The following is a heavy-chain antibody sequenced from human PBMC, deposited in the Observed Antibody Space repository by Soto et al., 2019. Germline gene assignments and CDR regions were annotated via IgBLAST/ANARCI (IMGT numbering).Heavy chain of an antibody. D-gene: IGHD3-10*01. J-gene: IGHJ5*02. V-gene: IGHV3-49*05. CDR2: IRSKAYGGTT. CDR1: GFTFGDYA. Sequence: EVQLVESGGGLVKPGRSLRLSCTASGFTFGDYAMSWFRQAPGKGLEWVGFIRSKAYGGTTEYAASVKGRFIISRDDSKSIAYLQMNSLKTEDTAVYYCTTNYYGGYDNWFDPWGQGTLVTVSS. CDR3: TTNYYGGYDNWFDP.